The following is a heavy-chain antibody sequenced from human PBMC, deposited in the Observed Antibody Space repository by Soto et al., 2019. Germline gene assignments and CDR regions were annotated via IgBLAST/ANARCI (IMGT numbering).Heavy chain of an antibody. CDR2: ISAYNGNT. V-gene: IGHV1-18*04. Sequence: GASVKVSCKASGYTFTSYGISWVRQAPGQGLEWMGWISAYNGNTNYAQKLQGRVTMTTDTSTSTAYMELRSLRSDDTAVYYCARDSSGWYTYYYGMDVWGQGTTVTVSS. CDR3: ARDSSGWYTYYYGMDV. CDR1: GYTFTSYG. J-gene: IGHJ6*02. D-gene: IGHD6-19*01.